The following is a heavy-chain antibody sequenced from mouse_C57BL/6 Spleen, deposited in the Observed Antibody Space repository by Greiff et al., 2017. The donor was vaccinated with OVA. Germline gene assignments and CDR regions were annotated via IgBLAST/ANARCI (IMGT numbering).Heavy chain of an antibody. J-gene: IGHJ3*01. Sequence: EVKLQESGGDLVKPGGSLKLSCAASGFTFSSYGMSWVRQTPDKRLEWVATISSGGSYTYYPDSVKGRFTISRDNAKNTLYLQMSSLKSEDTAMYYCAREGYDGSWFAYWGQGTLVTVSA. CDR1: GFTFSSYG. V-gene: IGHV5-6*01. CDR3: AREGYDGSWFAY. D-gene: IGHD2-3*01. CDR2: ISSGGSYT.